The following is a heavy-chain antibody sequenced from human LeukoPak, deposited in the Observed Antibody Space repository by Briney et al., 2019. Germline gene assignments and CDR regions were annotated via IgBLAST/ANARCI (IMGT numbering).Heavy chain of an antibody. J-gene: IGHJ5*02. D-gene: IGHD3-10*01. V-gene: IGHV4-39*07. CDR2: IHSSGST. CDR1: GGSISSSAYH. CDR3: AREVHYYGSGTYFFWFDP. Sequence: KPSETLSLTCTVSGGSISSSAYHWGWIRQPPGKGLEWVGSIHSSGSTYYNPPLKSRITMAVDTSKNQVSLKLTSVTAADTAIYYCAREVHYYGSGTYFFWFDPWGQGTLVTVSS.